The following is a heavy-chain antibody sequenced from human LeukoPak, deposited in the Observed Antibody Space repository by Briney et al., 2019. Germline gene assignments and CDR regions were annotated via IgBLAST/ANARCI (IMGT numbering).Heavy chain of an antibody. CDR3: ARSIAVTDFDY. CDR1: GYRFTNYW. CDR2: IYPDDSDT. Sequence: GESLKISCKGSGYRFTNYWIAWVRQMPGKGLEWMGIIYPDDSDTRYSPSFQGQVTISADKSISTAYLQWSSLKASDTAMYYCARSIAVTDFDYWGQGTLVTVSS. D-gene: IGHD6-19*01. V-gene: IGHV5-51*01. J-gene: IGHJ4*02.